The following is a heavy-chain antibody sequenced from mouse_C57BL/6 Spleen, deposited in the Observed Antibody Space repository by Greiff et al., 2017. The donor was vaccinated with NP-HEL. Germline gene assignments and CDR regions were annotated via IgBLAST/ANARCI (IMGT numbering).Heavy chain of an antibody. V-gene: IGHV1-26*01. CDR3: ARSDYDDY. CDR2: INPNNGGT. CDR1: GYTFTDYY. D-gene: IGHD2-4*01. J-gene: IGHJ2*01. Sequence: EVQLQQSGPELVKPGASVKISCKASGYTFTDYYMNWVKQSHGKSLEWIGDINPNNGGTSYNQKFKGKATLTVDKSSSTACMELRSLTSEDSAVYDCARSDYDDYWGQGTTLTVSS.